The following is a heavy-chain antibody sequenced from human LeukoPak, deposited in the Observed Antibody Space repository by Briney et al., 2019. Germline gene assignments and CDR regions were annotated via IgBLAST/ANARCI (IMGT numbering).Heavy chain of an antibody. CDR1: GFTFSSYS. J-gene: IGHJ1*01. V-gene: IGHV3-21*01. D-gene: IGHD6-13*01. CDR2: ISSSSSYI. Sequence: GGSLRLSCAASGFTFSSYSMNWVRQAPGKGLEWVSSISSSSSYIYYAVSVKGRFTISRDNAKNSLYLQMNSLRAEDTAVYYCAREGIAALGEHWGRGTLVTVSS. CDR3: AREGIAALGEH.